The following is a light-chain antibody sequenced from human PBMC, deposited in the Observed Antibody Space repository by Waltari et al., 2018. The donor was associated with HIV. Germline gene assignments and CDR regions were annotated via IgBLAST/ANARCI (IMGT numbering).Light chain of an antibody. CDR3: QQYGSSPLT. J-gene: IGKJ4*01. CDR1: QSVSSSY. CDR2: GAS. V-gene: IGKV3-20*01. Sequence: ESAFTQPPGTLSLSPGQRATLSCRASQSVSSSYLAWYQQKPGQAPRLLIYGASRRATGIPDRFSGSGSGTDFTLTISRLEPEDVAVYYCQQYGSSPLTFGGGTKVEIK.